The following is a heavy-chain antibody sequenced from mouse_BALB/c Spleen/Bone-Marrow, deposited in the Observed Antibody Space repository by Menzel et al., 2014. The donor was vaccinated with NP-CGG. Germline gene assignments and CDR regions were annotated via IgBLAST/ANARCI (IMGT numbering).Heavy chain of an antibody. CDR2: MDPSDSES. Sequence: QVQLQQSGAELVKPGAPVKLSCKASGYTFTTYWMNWVKQRPGRGLEWIGKMDPSDSESHYSQKFKDKATLTVDKSSSTAYIQLSSLTSEDSAVYFCAGSYGNYDAMDFWGQGTSVTVSS. D-gene: IGHD2-10*02. CDR3: AGSYGNYDAMDF. CDR1: GYTFTTYW. J-gene: IGHJ4*01. V-gene: IGHV1-69*02.